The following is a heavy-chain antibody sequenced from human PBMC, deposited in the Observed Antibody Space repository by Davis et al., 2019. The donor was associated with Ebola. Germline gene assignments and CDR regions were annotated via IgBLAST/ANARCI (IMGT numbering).Heavy chain of an antibody. CDR3: ARGAGYSSFY. J-gene: IGHJ4*02. V-gene: IGHV4-59*08. CDR2: IYYSGST. Sequence: MPSETLSLTCTVSGGSISSYYWSWIRQPPGKGLEWIGYIYYSGSTNYNPSLKSRVTISVDTSKNQFFLKLSSVTAADTAVYYCARGAGYSSFYWGQGTLVTVSS. D-gene: IGHD5-12*01. CDR1: GGSISSYY.